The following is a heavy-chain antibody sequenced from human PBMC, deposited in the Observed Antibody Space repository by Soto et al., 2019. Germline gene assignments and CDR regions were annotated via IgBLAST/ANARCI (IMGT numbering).Heavy chain of an antibody. CDR3: TTNSGALAGGAFRSY. V-gene: IGHV3-15*07. CDR1: GLTFTDAW. J-gene: IGHJ4*02. D-gene: IGHD6-19*01. Sequence: EVQLVESGGGLVKPGGSLRLSCAASGLTFTDAWFNWVRQAPGKGLEWVGQIRSKSSGETTDYAAPVKGRFTISRDDSKNTLYLQINNLEIEDTAVFYCTTNSGALAGGAFRSYWGQGTLVTVSS. CDR2: IRSKSSGETT.